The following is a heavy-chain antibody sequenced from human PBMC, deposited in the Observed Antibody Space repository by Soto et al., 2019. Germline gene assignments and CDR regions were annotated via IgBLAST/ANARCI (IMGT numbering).Heavy chain of an antibody. J-gene: IGHJ6*02. V-gene: IGHV3-23*01. D-gene: IGHD3-10*01. Sequence: EVQLLESGGGLVQPGGSLRLSCAASGFTFSSYAMSWVRQAPGKGLEWVSAISGSGGSSYYADSVKGRFTISRDNSKNTLYLPMNSLRAEDTAVYYCARKLNYYGSGTLDVWGQGTTVTVSS. CDR1: GFTFSSYA. CDR3: ARKLNYYGSGTLDV. CDR2: ISGSGGSS.